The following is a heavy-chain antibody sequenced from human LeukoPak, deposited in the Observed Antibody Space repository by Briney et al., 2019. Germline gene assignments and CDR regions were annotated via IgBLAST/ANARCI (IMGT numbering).Heavy chain of an antibody. V-gene: IGHV3-30*18. CDR2: ISYDGSNK. Sequence: PGRSLRLSCAASGFTFSSYGTHWVRQAPGKGLEWVAVISYDGSNKYYADSVKGRFTISRDNSKNTLYLQMNSLRAEDTAVYYCAKDRNRELYYYYYGMDVWGKGTTVTVSS. D-gene: IGHD1-26*01. CDR1: GFTFSSYG. J-gene: IGHJ6*04. CDR3: AKDRNRELYYYYYGMDV.